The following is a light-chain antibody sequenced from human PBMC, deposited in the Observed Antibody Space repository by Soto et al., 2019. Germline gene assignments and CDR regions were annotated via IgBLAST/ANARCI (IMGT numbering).Light chain of an antibody. CDR2: AAS. CDR1: QAISSY. CDR3: QQLKSYPRT. Sequence: DLQLTQSPSFLSASVGGRVTITCRASQAISSYLAWYQQKPGKAPELLIYAASTLQSGVPSRFSGSGSGTDFTLTISSLQPDDFATYYCQQLKSYPRTFGQGTKLEI. J-gene: IGKJ2*01. V-gene: IGKV1-9*01.